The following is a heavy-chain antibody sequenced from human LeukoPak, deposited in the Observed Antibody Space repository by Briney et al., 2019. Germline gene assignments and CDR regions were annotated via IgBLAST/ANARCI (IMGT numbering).Heavy chain of an antibody. CDR3: ARGQLWFVAWPHFDY. D-gene: IGHD5-18*01. CDR2: ISGSGGST. J-gene: IGHJ4*02. Sequence: GGSLRLSCAASGFTFSSYAMSWVRQAPGKGLEWVSAISGSGGSTYYADSVKGRFTISRDNSKNTLYLQMNSLRAEDTAVYYCARGQLWFVAWPHFDYWGQGTLVTVSS. CDR1: GFTFSSYA. V-gene: IGHV3-23*01.